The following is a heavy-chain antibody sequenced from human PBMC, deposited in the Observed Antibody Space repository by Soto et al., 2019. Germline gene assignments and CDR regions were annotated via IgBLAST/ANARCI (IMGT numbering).Heavy chain of an antibody. CDR1: GGSISSGGYS. CDR2: SYHSGNT. J-gene: IGHJ4*02. V-gene: IGHV4-30-2*01. Sequence: QLQLQESGSGLVKPSQTLSLTCAVSGGSISSGGYSWSWIRQPPGKGLEWIGYSYHSGNTYYNPSLKSRVTLSVDRSKNQLSLKLSSVTAADTAVYSCAGVPDHWGQGTLVTVSS. CDR3: AGVPDH. D-gene: IGHD2-2*01.